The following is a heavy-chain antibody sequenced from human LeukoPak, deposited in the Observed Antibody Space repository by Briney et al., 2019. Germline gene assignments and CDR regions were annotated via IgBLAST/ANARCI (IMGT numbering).Heavy chain of an antibody. CDR3: ALSIRRDGYNSFGFDY. CDR2: INTNTGNP. CDR1: GYTFTSYA. J-gene: IGHJ4*02. Sequence: ASVKVSCKASGYTFTSYAVNWVRQAPGQGLEWMGWINTNTGNPTYAQGFTGRFVFSLDTSVSTAYLQISSLKAEDTAVYYCALSIRRDGYNSFGFDYWGQGTLVTVSS. D-gene: IGHD5-24*01. V-gene: IGHV7-4-1*02.